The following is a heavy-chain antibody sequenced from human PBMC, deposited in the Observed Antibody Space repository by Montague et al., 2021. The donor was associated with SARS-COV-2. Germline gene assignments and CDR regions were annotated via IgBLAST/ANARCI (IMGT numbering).Heavy chain of an antibody. Sequence: SETLSLTCAVYGESLSGYYWSWIRQPPGEGLEWIAEISHSGSTSHNPSLKIRVTMSLDTTKNQFSLKLSSATAADTAVYYCARVPYRLLFVPRYYAMDVWGQGTPVTVSS. CDR3: ARVPYRLLFVPRYYAMDV. D-gene: IGHD2-2*01. CDR1: GESLSGYY. CDR2: ISHSGST. V-gene: IGHV4-34*01. J-gene: IGHJ6*02.